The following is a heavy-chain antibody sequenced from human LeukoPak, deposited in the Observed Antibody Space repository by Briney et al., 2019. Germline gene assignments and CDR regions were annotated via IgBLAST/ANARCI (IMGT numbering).Heavy chain of an antibody. CDR1: GGTFSSYA. CDR3: ARYCSSTSCYHYFDY. Sequence: SVKVSCKASGGTFSSYAISWVRQAPGQGLEWMGGIIPIFGTANYAQKFQGRVTITADESTSTAYMELSGLRSEDTAVYYCARYCSSTSCYHYFDYWGQGTLVTVSS. V-gene: IGHV1-69*13. D-gene: IGHD2-2*01. J-gene: IGHJ4*02. CDR2: IIPIFGTA.